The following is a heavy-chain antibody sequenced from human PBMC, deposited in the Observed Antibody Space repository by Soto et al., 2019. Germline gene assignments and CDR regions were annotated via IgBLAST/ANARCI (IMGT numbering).Heavy chain of an antibody. CDR1: GYTFTSYG. D-gene: IGHD5-18*01. CDR3: ERERATDTANDH. Sequence: ASVKVSCKASGYTFTSYGISWVRQAPGQGLEWMGWISAYNGNTNYAQKLQGRVTMTTDTSTSTAYMELRSLRSDETAAYYCERERATDTANDHWGQGTLVTVSS. V-gene: IGHV1-18*04. J-gene: IGHJ4*02. CDR2: ISAYNGNT.